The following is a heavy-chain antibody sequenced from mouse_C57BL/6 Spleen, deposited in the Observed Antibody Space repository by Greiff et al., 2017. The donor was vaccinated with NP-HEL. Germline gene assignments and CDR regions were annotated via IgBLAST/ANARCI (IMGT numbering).Heavy chain of an antibody. CDR2: ISDGGSYT. CDR1: GFTFSSYA. D-gene: IGHD2-3*01. V-gene: IGHV5-4*01. J-gene: IGHJ4*01. CDR3: ARDGGLLLYAMDY. Sequence: DVMLVESGGGLVKPGGSLKLSCAASGFTFSSYAMSWVRQTPEKRLEWVATISDGGSYTYYPDNVKGRFTISRDNAKNNLYLQMSHLKSEDTAMYYCARDGGLLLYAMDYWGQGTSVTVSS.